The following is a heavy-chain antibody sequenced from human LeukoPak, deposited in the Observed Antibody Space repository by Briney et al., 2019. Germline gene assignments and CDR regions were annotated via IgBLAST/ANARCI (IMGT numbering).Heavy chain of an antibody. CDR2: MNPNSGNA. CDR1: GYTFTSYD. D-gene: IGHD5-24*01. Sequence: ASVKVSCKASGYTFTSYDINWVRQATGQGLEWMGWMNPNSGNAGYAQKFQGRVTMTRNTSISTAYMELSSLRSEDTAVYYCARPRDGYNYWFDPWGQGTLVTVSS. J-gene: IGHJ5*02. V-gene: IGHV1-8*01. CDR3: ARPRDGYNYWFDP.